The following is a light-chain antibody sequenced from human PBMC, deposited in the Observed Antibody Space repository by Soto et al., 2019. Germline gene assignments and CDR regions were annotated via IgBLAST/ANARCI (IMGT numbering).Light chain of an antibody. Sequence: QSALTQPPSASGSPGPSVTISCTGTSSDVGAYDYVSWYQQHPGKAPKLMIYEINKRPSGVPDRFSGSKSGNTASLTVSGRQAEDEADYYCSSFAGSNNFPYVFGTGTKLTVL. V-gene: IGLV2-8*01. CDR1: SSDVGAYDY. CDR2: EIN. CDR3: SSFAGSNNFPYV. J-gene: IGLJ1*01.